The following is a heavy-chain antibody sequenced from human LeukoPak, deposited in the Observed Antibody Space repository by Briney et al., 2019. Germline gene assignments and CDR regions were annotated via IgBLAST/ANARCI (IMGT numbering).Heavy chain of an antibody. Sequence: GGTLSLSCAASGFTFSSYWLSWVRQAPGKGLEWVANIKQDGSKKYYVDSVKGRFTISRDNAKNSLYLQMNSLRAEDTAVYYCARDGIVGATGGDDAFDIWGQGTMVTVSS. J-gene: IGHJ3*02. CDR2: IKQDGSKK. V-gene: IGHV3-7*01. CDR1: GFTFSSYW. CDR3: ARDGIVGATGGDDAFDI. D-gene: IGHD1-26*01.